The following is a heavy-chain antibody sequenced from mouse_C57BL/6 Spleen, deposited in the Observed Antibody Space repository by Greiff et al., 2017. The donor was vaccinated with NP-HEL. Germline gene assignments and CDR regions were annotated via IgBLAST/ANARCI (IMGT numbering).Heavy chain of an antibody. CDR1: GFTFSSYA. J-gene: IGHJ4*01. V-gene: IGHV5-4*01. CDR2: ISDGGSYT. Sequence: EVKVEESGGGLVKPGGSLKLSCAASGFTFSSYAMSWVRQTPEKRLEWVATISDGGSYTYYPDNVKGRFTISRDNAKNNLYLQMSHLKSEDTAMYYCARDHMVTTDGGMDYWGQGTSVTVSS. CDR3: ARDHMVTTDGGMDY. D-gene: IGHD2-2*01.